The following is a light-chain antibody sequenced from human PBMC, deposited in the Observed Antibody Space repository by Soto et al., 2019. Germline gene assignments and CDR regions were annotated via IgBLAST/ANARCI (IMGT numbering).Light chain of an antibody. CDR2: YAS. CDR3: QQRSNWLT. V-gene: IGKV3-11*01. Sequence: EIVLTQSPATLSLSPGERATLSCRASQSVSSYLAWYQQKPGQAPRLLIYYASNRATGIPARFSGSGSGTDFTLTISSLEPDDFAVYYCQQRSNWLTFGGGTKVDIK. J-gene: IGKJ4*01. CDR1: QSVSSY.